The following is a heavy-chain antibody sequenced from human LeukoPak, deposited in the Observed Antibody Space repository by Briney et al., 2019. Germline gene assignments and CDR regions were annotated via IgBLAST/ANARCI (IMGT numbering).Heavy chain of an antibody. D-gene: IGHD3-22*01. J-gene: IGHJ3*02. V-gene: IGHV5-51*01. CDR2: IYPGDSDT. CDR3: VRGRYSGYYFYDAFGI. Sequence: GESLKISCKASGYSFTNYWIGWVRQMPGKGLEWMGIIYPGDSDTRYSPSFQGQVTISADKSISTAYLQWSSLKASDTAMYYCVRGRYSGYYFYDAFGIWGQGTMVTVSS. CDR1: GYSFTNYW.